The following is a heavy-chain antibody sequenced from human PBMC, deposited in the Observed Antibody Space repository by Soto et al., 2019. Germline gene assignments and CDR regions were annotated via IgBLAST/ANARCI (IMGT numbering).Heavy chain of an antibody. CDR1: GGSISGVGYY. CDR3: ARAWPAAAGWANWFDL. V-gene: IGHV4-31*03. CDR2: IHYSRTT. Sequence: QVQLQESGPGLVEPSQTLSLTCIVSGGSISGVGYYWSWIRQHPGKGLEWIGYIHYSRTTYYNPSRKGRLTLSGDTSKTQFSLKLSSVTAADTAVYYCARAWPAAAGWANWFDLWGQGTLVTVSS. J-gene: IGHJ5*02. D-gene: IGHD6-13*01.